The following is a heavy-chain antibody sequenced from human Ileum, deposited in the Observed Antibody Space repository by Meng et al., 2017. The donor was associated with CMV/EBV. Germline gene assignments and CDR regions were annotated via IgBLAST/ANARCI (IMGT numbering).Heavy chain of an antibody. CDR1: GGSTTSTPYD. D-gene: IGHD6-6*01. CDR3: ARNVSFYSSHIAY. J-gene: IGHJ4*02. Sequence: QLQLLNSGRSLEKPSETLALTGTASGGSTTSTPYDWGWIRQTPGKGLEWIGCVYYSGTTYYNPSLTSRVTMSIDTSKNRFSLMLSSPTAADTAVYYCARNVSFYSSHIAYWGQGALVTVSS. CDR2: VYYSGTT. V-gene: IGHV4-39*07.